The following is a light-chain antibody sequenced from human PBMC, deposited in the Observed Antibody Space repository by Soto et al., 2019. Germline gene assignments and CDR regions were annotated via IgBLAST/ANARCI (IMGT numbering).Light chain of an antibody. Sequence: QSVLTQPPSASGSPGQSVTISCTGTSSDVGVYNYVSWYQQHAGKAPKIVIYEVTKRPSGVPDRFSGSKAANTASLTVSGLQAEDEADYYCISFASRNTWVFGGGTKLTVL. CDR3: ISFASRNTWV. CDR1: SSDVGVYNY. CDR2: EVT. J-gene: IGLJ3*02. V-gene: IGLV2-8*01.